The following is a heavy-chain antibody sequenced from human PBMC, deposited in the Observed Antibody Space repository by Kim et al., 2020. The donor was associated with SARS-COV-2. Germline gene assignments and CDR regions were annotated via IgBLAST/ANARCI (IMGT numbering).Heavy chain of an antibody. D-gene: IGHD2-2*01. Sequence: KGRFTISRDNAKNTLYLQMNSLSAEDTAVYYCAKDIVVVPAAMILPGGMDVWGQGTTVTVSS. V-gene: IGHV3-23*01. J-gene: IGHJ6*02. CDR3: AKDIVVVPAAMILPGGMDV.